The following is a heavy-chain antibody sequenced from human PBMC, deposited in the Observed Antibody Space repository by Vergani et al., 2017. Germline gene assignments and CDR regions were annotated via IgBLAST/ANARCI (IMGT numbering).Heavy chain of an antibody. CDR3: ARDPKVMITFGGVIVRTAFDY. CDR1: GYTFTSYG. J-gene: IGHJ4*02. D-gene: IGHD3-16*02. CDR2: ISAYNGNT. V-gene: IGHV1-18*04. Sequence: QVQLVQSGAEVKKTGASVKVSCKASGYTFTSYGISWVRQAPGQGLEWMGWISAYNGNTNYAQKLQGRVTMTTDTSTSTAYMELRSLRSDDTAVYYCARDPKVMITFGGVIVRTAFDYWGQGTLVTVSS.